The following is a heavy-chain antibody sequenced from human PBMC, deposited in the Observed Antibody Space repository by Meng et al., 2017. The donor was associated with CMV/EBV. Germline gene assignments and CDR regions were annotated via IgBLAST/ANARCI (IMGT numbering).Heavy chain of an antibody. D-gene: IGHD5-12*01. J-gene: IGHJ4*02. CDR3: ARERDIVPTIRLPSDY. CDR1: GFSFSDYY. Sequence: GGSLRLSCAASGFSFSDYYMSWIRQTPGKGLEWVSYISSSGSSIYYADSVKGRFTISSDNAKNSLYLQMNSLRAEDTAVYYCARERDIVPTIRLPSDYWGQGTLVTVSS. CDR2: ISSSGSSI. V-gene: IGHV3-11*01.